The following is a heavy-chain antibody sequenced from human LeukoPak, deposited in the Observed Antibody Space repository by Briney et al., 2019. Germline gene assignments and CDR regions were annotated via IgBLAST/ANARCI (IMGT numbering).Heavy chain of an antibody. J-gene: IGHJ4*02. D-gene: IGHD1-14*01. Sequence: GGSLRLSCAASGFTFSSYAMSWVRQAPGRGLEWVSAISGSGVNTDYADSVEGRFTIPRDNSKNTVYLHINSLRTEDTALYYCAKDNPLDYWGQGTLVIVSS. V-gene: IGHV3-23*01. CDR1: GFTFSSYA. CDR2: ISGSGVNT. CDR3: AKDNPLDY.